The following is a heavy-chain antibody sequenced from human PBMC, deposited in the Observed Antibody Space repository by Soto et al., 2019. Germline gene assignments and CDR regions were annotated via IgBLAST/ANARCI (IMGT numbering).Heavy chain of an antibody. V-gene: IGHV4-4*02. CDR3: ASSRGLSSWNQYYFDY. J-gene: IGHJ4*02. CDR1: SGSISSSNW. Sequence: QVQLQESGPGLVKPSGTLSLTCAVSSGSISSSNWWSWVRQPPGKGLEWIGEIYHSGSTNYNPSLKSRVTISVDKSKNQFSLKLSSVTAADTAVYYCASSRGLSSWNQYYFDYWGQGTLVTVSS. CDR2: IYHSGST. D-gene: IGHD6-13*01.